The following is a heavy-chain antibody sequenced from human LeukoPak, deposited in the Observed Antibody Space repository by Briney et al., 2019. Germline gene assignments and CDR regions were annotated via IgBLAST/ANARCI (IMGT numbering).Heavy chain of an antibody. J-gene: IGHJ4*02. CDR3: ARGYSSGWYVMWY. D-gene: IGHD6-19*01. V-gene: IGHV4-59*01. CDR2: IYYSGST. CDR1: GGSISSYY. Sequence: SETLSLTCTVSGGSISSYYWSWIRQPPGKGLEGIGYIYYSGSTNYNPSLKSRVTISVDTSKNQFSLKLSSVTAADTAVYYCARGYSSGWYVMWYWGQGTLVTVSS.